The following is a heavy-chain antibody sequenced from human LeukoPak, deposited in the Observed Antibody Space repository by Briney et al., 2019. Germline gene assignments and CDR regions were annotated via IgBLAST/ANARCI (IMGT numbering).Heavy chain of an antibody. J-gene: IGHJ6*02. V-gene: IGHV3-23*01. CDR2: IGSSGATT. Sequence: GGSLRLSCEASGFTFDKFAMSWVRQAPGKGPEWVSAIGSSGATTFYADSVKGRCTISRDNSKKTVYLEMNSLRAEDTAIYYCAKVSVGPLSRPTHVALYYGMDVWGQGTTVTVSS. CDR1: GFTFDKFA. CDR3: AKVSVGPLSRPTHVALYYGMDV. D-gene: IGHD2-8*01.